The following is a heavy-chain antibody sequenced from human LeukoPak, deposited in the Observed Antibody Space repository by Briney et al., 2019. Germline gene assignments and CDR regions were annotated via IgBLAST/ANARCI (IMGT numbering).Heavy chain of an antibody. Sequence: PSETLSLTCTVPGGSISSSSYYWGWIRKPPGKGLEWIGSIYYSGSTYYNPSLQSRVTISVDTSKNQFSLKLSSVTAADTAVYYCASLTVTMSGSYYYYYGMDVWGQGTTVTVSS. J-gene: IGHJ6*02. CDR3: ASLTVTMSGSYYYYYGMDV. CDR2: IYYSGST. V-gene: IGHV4-39*01. D-gene: IGHD4-17*01. CDR1: GGSISSSSYY.